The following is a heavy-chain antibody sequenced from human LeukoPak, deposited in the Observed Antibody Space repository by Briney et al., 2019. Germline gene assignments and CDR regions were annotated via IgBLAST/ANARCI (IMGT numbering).Heavy chain of an antibody. CDR2: IKSKTDGGTT. V-gene: IGHV3-15*01. D-gene: IGHD4-17*01. CDR3: TTVPYGDSYYYYYGMDV. CDR1: GFTFSNAW. J-gene: IGHJ6*02. Sequence: GGSLRLSCAASGFTFSNAWMSWVRQAPGKGLEWVGRIKSKTDGGTTDYAAPVKGRFTISRDDSKNTLYLQMNSLKTEDTAVYYCTTVPYGDSYYYYYGMDVWGQGTTVTVSS.